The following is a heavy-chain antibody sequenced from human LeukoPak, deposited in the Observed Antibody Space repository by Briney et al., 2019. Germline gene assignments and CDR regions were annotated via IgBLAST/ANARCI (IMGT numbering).Heavy chain of an antibody. D-gene: IGHD1-26*01. CDR3: ARDRRVGAEYYFDY. CDR1: GGSISSYY. J-gene: IGHJ4*03. V-gene: IGHV4-59*01. Sequence: PSETLSLTCTVSGGSISSYYWSWIRQPPGKGLEWIGYIYYSGSTNYNPSLKSRVTISVDTSKNQFSLKLSSVTAADTAVYYCARDRRVGAEYYFDYWGQGTTVTVSS. CDR2: IYYSGST.